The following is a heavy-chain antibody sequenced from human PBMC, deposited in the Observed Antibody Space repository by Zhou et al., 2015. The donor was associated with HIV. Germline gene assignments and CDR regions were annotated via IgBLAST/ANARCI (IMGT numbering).Heavy chain of an antibody. Sequence: QVQLVQSGAEVKKPGSSVKVSCKASGGTFSSYAISWVRQAPGQGLEWMGGIIPIFGTANYAQKFQGRVTITADESTSTAYMELSSLRSEDTAVYYCASSSYDYVWGSYRPYFDYWGQGTLVTVSS. J-gene: IGHJ4*02. CDR1: GGTFSSYA. CDR2: IIPIFGTA. D-gene: IGHD3-16*02. CDR3: ASSSYDYVWGSYRPYFDY. V-gene: IGHV1-69*01.